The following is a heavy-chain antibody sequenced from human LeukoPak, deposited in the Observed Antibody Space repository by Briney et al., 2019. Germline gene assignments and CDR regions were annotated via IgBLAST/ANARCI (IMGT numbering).Heavy chain of an antibody. CDR3: ACLRGPSDY. CDR1: GFTFSSYE. Sequence: GGSLRLSCAASGFTFSSYEMNWVRQAPGKGLDWVSYISTSGSTIYYADSVKGRFTISRDNTKNSLYLQMDSLTADDTAVYFCACLRGPSDYWGQGTLVTVSS. J-gene: IGHJ4*02. CDR2: ISTSGSTI. D-gene: IGHD4-17*01. V-gene: IGHV3-48*03.